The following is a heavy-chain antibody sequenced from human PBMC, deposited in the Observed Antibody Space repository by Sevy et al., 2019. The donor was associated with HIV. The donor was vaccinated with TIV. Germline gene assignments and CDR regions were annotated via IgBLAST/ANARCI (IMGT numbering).Heavy chain of an antibody. D-gene: IGHD3-10*01. CDR2: ISSGSSYI. J-gene: IGHJ4*02. Sequence: GGSLRLSCAASGFTFSNYFINWVRQAPGKGVEWVSSISSGSSYIFYADSVKGRFTISRDNAKNSLYLHMNSLRAEDTAVYYCARGDYYGSQYYFDYWGPGTLVTVSS. CDR1: GFTFSNYF. CDR3: ARGDYYGSQYYFDY. V-gene: IGHV3-21*01.